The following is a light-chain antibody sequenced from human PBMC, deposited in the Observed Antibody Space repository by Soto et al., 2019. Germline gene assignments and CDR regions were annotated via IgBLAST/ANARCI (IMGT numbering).Light chain of an antibody. V-gene: IGKV1-27*01. CDR1: QGISNY. J-gene: IGKJ3*01. CDR2: AAS. Sequence: DIQVTQSPSSLSASVGDRVTITCRASQGISNYLAWYQQKPGKVPKLLIYAASTLQSGVPSRFSGSGSGTDFPLPIRRLQPEDVATYYCQKYNSAPFPFGPGTKVDIK. CDR3: QKYNSAPFP.